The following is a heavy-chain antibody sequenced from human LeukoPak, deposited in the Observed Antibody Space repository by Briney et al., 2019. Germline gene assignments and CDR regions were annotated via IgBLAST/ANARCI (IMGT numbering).Heavy chain of an antibody. CDR3: ARDGKPLRFLEWLS. CDR1: GFTFSSYS. CDR2: ISSSSSYI. Sequence: GGSLGLSCAASGFTFSSYSMNWVRQAPGKGLEWVSSISSSSSYIYYADSVKGRFTISRDNAKNSLYLQMNSLRAEDTAVYYCARDGKPLRFLEWLSLGQGTLVTVSS. V-gene: IGHV3-21*01. J-gene: IGHJ5*02. D-gene: IGHD3-3*01.